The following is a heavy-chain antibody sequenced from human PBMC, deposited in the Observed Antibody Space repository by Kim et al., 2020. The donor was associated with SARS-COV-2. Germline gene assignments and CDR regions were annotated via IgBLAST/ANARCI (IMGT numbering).Heavy chain of an antibody. D-gene: IGHD3-22*01. CDR3: ARGRTAYYYDSSGYYCDY. Sequence: SETLSLTCAVYGGSFSGYYWSWIRQPPGKGLEWIGEINHSGSTNYNPSLKSRVTISVDTSKNQFSLKLSSVTAADTAVYYCARGRTAYYYDSSGYYCDYWGQGTLVTVSS. V-gene: IGHV4-34*01. CDR1: GGSFSGYY. J-gene: IGHJ4*02. CDR2: INHSGST.